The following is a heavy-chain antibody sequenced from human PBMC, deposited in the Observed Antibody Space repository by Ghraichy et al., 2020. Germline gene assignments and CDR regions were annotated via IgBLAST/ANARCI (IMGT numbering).Heavy chain of an antibody. J-gene: IGHJ4*02. D-gene: IGHD4-23*01. V-gene: IGHV3-48*02. CDR2: IRTSSDI. CDR3: SRDSESTGGNLIFHY. CDR1: GFTFSNFA. Sequence: GGSLRLSCAASGFTFSNFALNWVRQAQGKGLEWISYIRTSSDIYYADSVKGRFTISRDNAKNSLYLQMNGLRDEDTALYYCSRDSESTGGNLIFHYWGQGTLVTVSS.